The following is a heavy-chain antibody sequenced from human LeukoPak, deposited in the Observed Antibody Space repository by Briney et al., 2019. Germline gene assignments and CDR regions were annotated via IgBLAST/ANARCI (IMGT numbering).Heavy chain of an antibody. Sequence: SETLSLTCAVYGGSFSGYYWSWIRQPPGKGLEWIGEINHSGSTNYNPSLKSRVTISVDTSKNQFSLKLSSVTAADTAVYYCARDRGTYYYDSSGSDWYFDLWGRGTLVTVSS. CDR1: GGSFSGYY. CDR3: ARDRGTYYYDSSGSDWYFDL. CDR2: INHSGST. D-gene: IGHD3-22*01. V-gene: IGHV4-34*01. J-gene: IGHJ2*01.